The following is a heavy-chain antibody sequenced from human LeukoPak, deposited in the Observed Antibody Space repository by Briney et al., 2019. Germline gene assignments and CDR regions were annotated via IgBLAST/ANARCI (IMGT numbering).Heavy chain of an antibody. J-gene: IGHJ4*02. CDR3: AKGGHYSFFDY. CDR2: ISGDGAST. D-gene: IGHD4-11*01. Sequence: GGSLRLSCIASGVIFRNYAMSWVRQAPGKGLEWVSTISGDGASTYYADSVTGRFTISRDNSKNTLYLQMSSLRAEDTGIFYCAKGGHYSFFDYWGQGTLVTVS. V-gene: IGHV3-23*01. CDR1: GVIFRNYA.